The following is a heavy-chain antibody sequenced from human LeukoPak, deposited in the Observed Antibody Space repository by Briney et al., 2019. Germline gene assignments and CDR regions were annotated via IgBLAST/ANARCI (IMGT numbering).Heavy chain of an antibody. V-gene: IGHV4-38-2*02. CDR3: ARQAVAGGHFDY. CDR2: IFHSGST. D-gene: IGHD6-19*01. J-gene: IGHJ4*02. Sequence: KASETLSLTCTVSDYSISSGFYWGWIRQPPGKGLEWIVNIFHSGSTYYNPSLKSRVTISVDTSKNQFPLKLTSVTAADTAVYYCARQAVAGGHFDYWGQGTLVTVSS. CDR1: DYSISSGFY.